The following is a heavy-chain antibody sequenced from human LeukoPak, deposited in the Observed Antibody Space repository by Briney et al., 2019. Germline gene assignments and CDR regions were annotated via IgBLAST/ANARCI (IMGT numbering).Heavy chain of an antibody. D-gene: IGHD4-23*01. CDR1: GGSFSGYY. V-gene: IGHV4-34*01. J-gene: IGHJ6*03. Sequence: SETLSLTCAVYGGSFSGYYWSWIRQPPGKGLEWMGEINHSGNTNSNPSLKSRVTMSVDTSKNQFSLKLSSLTAADTAMYYCARREPHGDYGGKIRYYYYMDVWGKGTTITISS. CDR3: ARREPHGDYGGKIRYYYYMDV. CDR2: INHSGNT.